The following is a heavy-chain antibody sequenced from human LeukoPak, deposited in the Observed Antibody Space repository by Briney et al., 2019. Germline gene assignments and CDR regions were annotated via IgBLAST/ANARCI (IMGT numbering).Heavy chain of an antibody. Sequence: GGSLRLSCAASGFTFSNYAMHWVRQAPGKGLEWVTVISYDGSNQYYADFVKGRFTISRDNSKNTLYLQMNSLRAEDTAVYYCAKDPTHFRVWDDYENTRLNYWGQGTLVTVSS. J-gene: IGHJ4*02. D-gene: IGHD4/OR15-4a*01. CDR1: GFTFSNYA. CDR3: AKDPTHFRVWDDYENTRLNY. CDR2: ISYDGSNQ. V-gene: IGHV3-30*04.